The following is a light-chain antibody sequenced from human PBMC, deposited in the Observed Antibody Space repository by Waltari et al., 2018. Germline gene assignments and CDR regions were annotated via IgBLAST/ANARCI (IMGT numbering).Light chain of an antibody. Sequence: DIQMTQSPSSLSASVGDSVTITCRASQTITMYLNLYQQKPGKAPKLLIYGASSLRSGVPSRFSGSGSGTDFTLTISRLQAEDSATYHCQQSDSTPLTFGGGTKVEVK. V-gene: IGKV1-39*01. J-gene: IGKJ4*01. CDR1: QTITMY. CDR2: GAS. CDR3: QQSDSTPLT.